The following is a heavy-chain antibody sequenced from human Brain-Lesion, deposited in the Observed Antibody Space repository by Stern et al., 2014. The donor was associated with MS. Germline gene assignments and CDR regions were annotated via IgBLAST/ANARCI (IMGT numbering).Heavy chain of an antibody. V-gene: IGHV1-8*02. J-gene: IGHJ4*02. D-gene: IGHD2-2*01. CDR3: ARAVRNQLLSEY. CDR1: RYTFSRYH. Sequence: QVQLVQSGPEPTKPPPPAKLSSKPSRYTFSRYHITWARQASGHRLERLGWMNPYSGNTGYAQKFKGRVSMTSDPSISTVYMELTSLTSDDTAVYFCARAVRNQLLSEYWGQGTLVTVSS. CDR2: MNPYSGNT.